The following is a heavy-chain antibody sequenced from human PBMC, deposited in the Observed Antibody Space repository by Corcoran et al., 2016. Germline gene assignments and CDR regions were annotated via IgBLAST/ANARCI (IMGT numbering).Heavy chain of an antibody. CDR1: GFTFDDYT. Sequence: EVQLVESGGVVVQPGGSLRLSCAASGFTFDDYTMHWVRQAPGKGLEWVSLISWDGGSTYYADSVKGRFTISRYNSKNSLYLKMNSLRTEDTALYYCAKDIGCCSNHYYYYGMDVWGQGTTVTVSS. CDR3: AKDIGCCSNHYYYYGMDV. CDR2: ISWDGGST. J-gene: IGHJ6*02. D-gene: IGHD2-2*01. V-gene: IGHV3-43*01.